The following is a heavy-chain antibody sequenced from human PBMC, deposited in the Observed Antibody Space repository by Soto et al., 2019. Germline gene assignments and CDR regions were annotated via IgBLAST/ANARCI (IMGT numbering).Heavy chain of an antibody. CDR3: AKGKSTGDIDWLDP. D-gene: IGHD3-10*01. J-gene: IGHJ5*02. Sequence: GGSLRLSCTASGFTLQNYAMAWVRQAPGKGLEWVSTLIGGHYGTAYSYSVKGRFTVSRDNSKNCLYLQMNSLGVEDTAMYFCAKGKSTGDIDWLDPWGQGSLVTVSS. CDR2: LIGGHYGT. CDR1: GFTLQNYA. V-gene: IGHV3-23*01.